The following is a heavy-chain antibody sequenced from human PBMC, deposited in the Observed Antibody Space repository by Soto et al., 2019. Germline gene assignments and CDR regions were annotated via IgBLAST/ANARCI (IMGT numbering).Heavy chain of an antibody. J-gene: IGHJ4*02. CDR2: INQDGSEK. D-gene: IGHD1-26*01. V-gene: IGHV3-7*03. Sequence: WWSLRLSCSASVFTFSSYWMSWVRQAPGKGLEWVARINQDGSEKYYVDSVKGRFTISRDNAKNSLYLQMNSLRAEDTAVYYCARDYPGGSYYDYWGQGTLVTVSS. CDR3: ARDYPGGSYYDY. CDR1: VFTFSSYW.